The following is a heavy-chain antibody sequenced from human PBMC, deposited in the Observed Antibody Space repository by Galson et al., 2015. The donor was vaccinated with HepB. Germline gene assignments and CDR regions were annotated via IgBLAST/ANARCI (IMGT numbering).Heavy chain of an antibody. J-gene: IGHJ1*01. V-gene: IGHV3-30-3*01. CDR3: ARDEVEAYYYDSSGMTYFQH. CDR1: GSTFSSYA. Sequence: SLRLSCAASGSTFSSYAMHWVRQAPGKGLEWVAVTSYDGSNKYYADSVKGRFTISRDNSKNTLYLQMNSLRAEDTAVYYCARDEVEAYYYDSSGMTYFQHWGQGTLVTVSS. D-gene: IGHD3-22*01. CDR2: TSYDGSNK.